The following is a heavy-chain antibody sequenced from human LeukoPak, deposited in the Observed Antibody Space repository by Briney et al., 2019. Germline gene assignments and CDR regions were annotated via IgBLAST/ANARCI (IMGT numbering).Heavy chain of an antibody. CDR2: IRPYNGDT. J-gene: IGHJ4*02. D-gene: IGHD4-17*01. V-gene: IGHV1-18*01. CDR3: ARTGPFGDVYYFDH. Sequence: ASVKVSCKASGYTFTSFGLGWVRQAPGHGLEYMGWIRPYNGDTNYPQNFQGRVTMTTDTSTTTAYMELRSLRSGDTAVYYCARTGPFGDVYYFDHWGQGVLVTVSS. CDR1: GYTFTSFG.